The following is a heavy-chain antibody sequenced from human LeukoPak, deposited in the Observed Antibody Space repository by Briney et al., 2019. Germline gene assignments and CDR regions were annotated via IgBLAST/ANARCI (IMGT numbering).Heavy chain of an antibody. V-gene: IGHV1-46*01. D-gene: IGHD2-2*01. CDR3: ARDLAGGYCSSTSCYAPPGY. J-gene: IGHJ4*02. CDR2: INPSGGST. CDR1: GYTFTSYY. Sequence: ASVKVSCKASGYTFTSYYMHWVRQAPGQGLEWMGIINPSGGSTSYAQKFQGRVTMTWDTSTSTVYMELSSLRSEDTAVYYCARDLAGGYCSSTSCYAPPGYWGQGTLVTVSS.